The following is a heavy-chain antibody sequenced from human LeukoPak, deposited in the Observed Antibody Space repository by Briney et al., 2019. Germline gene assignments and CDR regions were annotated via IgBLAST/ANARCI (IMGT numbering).Heavy chain of an antibody. CDR1: GFTFSSYA. J-gene: IGHJ5*02. CDR2: ISGSGGST. D-gene: IGHD3-9*01. V-gene: IGHV3-23*01. CDR3: AKGSYFDWLQSRWFDP. Sequence: GGSLRLSCAASGFTFSSYAMSWVRQAPGKGLEWVSAISGSGGSTYYADSVKGRFTFSRDNSKNALYLQMNSLRAEDTAVYYCAKGSYFDWLQSRWFDPWGQGTLVTVSS.